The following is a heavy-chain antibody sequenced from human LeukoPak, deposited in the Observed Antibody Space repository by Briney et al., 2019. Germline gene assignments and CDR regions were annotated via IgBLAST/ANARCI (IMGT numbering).Heavy chain of an antibody. CDR1: GFTFSSYA. J-gene: IGHJ4*02. V-gene: IGHV3-23*01. CDR2: ISGGGGST. Sequence: GGSLRLSCAASGFTFSSYAMSWVRQAPGKGLEWVSAISGGGGSTYYADSVKGRFTISRDNSKNTLYLQMNSLRAEDTAVYFCAKAPRIQLWFDYWGQGTLVTVSS. CDR3: AKAPRIQLWFDY. D-gene: IGHD5-18*01.